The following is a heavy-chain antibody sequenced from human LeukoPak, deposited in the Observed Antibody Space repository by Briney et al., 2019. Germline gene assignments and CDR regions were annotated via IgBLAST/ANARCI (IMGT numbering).Heavy chain of an antibody. CDR2: ISYDESNK. D-gene: IGHD3-10*01. V-gene: IGHV3-33*05. Sequence: GGSLRLSCAASGFTFSSYGMHWVRQAPGKGLAWAAVISYDESNKYYEDSLKGPFTISRDNPENTLYVQMNSLRAEDTDVYYCATPVPHGSDPGLYYYYMDVWGKGITVTISS. CDR3: ATPVPHGSDPGLYYYYMDV. CDR1: GFTFSSYG. J-gene: IGHJ6*03.